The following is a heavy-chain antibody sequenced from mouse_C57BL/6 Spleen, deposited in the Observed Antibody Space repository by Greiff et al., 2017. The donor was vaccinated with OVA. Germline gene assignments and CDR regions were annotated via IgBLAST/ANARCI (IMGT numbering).Heavy chain of an antibody. CDR3: AREEGYYGSSYFDY. D-gene: IGHD1-1*01. J-gene: IGHJ2*01. CDR1: GFTFSSYA. CDR2: ISDGGSYT. Sequence: EVQVVESGGGLVKPGGSLKLSCAASGFTFSSYAMSWVRQTPEKRLEWVATISDGGSYTYYPDNVKGRFTISRDNAKNNLYLQMSHLKSEDTAMYYCAREEGYYGSSYFDYWGQGTTLTVSS. V-gene: IGHV5-4*01.